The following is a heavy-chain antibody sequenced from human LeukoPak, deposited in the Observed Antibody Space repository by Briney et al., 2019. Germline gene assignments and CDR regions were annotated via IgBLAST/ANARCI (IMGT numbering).Heavy chain of an antibody. D-gene: IGHD5-12*01. J-gene: IGHJ4*02. CDR2: IYYSGST. CDR1: GGSVSSGSYY. Sequence: SETLSLTCTVSGGSVSSGSYYWSWIRQPPGKGLEWIGYIYYSGSTNHNPSLKSRVTISVDTSKNQFSLKLSSVTAADTAVYYCARGDGGYPHWGQGTLVTVPS. CDR3: ARGDGGYPH. V-gene: IGHV4-61*01.